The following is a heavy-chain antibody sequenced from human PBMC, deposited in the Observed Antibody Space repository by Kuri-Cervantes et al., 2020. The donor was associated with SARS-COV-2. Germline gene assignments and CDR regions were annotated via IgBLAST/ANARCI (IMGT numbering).Heavy chain of an antibody. Sequence: SVKVSCKASGGTFSSYAVTWVRQAPGQGLEWMGRIIPLFGTTIYAQKFQGRVTITADESTSTAYMELSSLRSEDTAVYYCARFSRQGVRATTKVNYYYHYMDVGGKGTTVTVSS. CDR2: IIPLFGTT. D-gene: IGHD1-26*01. V-gene: IGHV1-69*13. CDR3: ARFSRQGVRATTKVNYYYHYMDV. J-gene: IGHJ6*03. CDR1: GGTFSSYA.